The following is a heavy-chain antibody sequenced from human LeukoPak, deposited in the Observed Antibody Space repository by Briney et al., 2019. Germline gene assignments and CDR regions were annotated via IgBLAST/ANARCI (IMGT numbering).Heavy chain of an antibody. CDR1: GFTFSSYA. CDR2: ISYDGSNK. J-gene: IGHJ4*02. V-gene: IGHV3-30-3*01. D-gene: IGHD3-22*01. CDR3: ANIRTPTYYYDSSGWNDY. Sequence: QPGGSLRLSCAASGFTFSSYAMHWVRQAPGKGLEWVAVISYDGSNKYYADSVKGRFTISRDNSKNTLYLQMNSLRAEDTAVYYCANIRTPTYYYDSSGWNDYWGQGTLVTVSS.